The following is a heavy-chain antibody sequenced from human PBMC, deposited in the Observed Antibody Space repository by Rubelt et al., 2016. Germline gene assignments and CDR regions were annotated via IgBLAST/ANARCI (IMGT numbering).Heavy chain of an antibody. D-gene: IGHD4-17*01. CDR1: GFTVSSNY. Sequence: EVQLVESGGGLIQPGGSLRLSCAASGFTVSSNYMSWVRQAPGKGLEWVSVIYSGGSTYYADSVKGRFTISRDNSKNTLYLQMNSLRAEDTAVYYCAKNDYGDYAGSFDYWGQGTLVTVSS. CDR2: IYSGGST. V-gene: IGHV3-53*01. CDR3: AKNDYGDYAGSFDY. J-gene: IGHJ4*02.